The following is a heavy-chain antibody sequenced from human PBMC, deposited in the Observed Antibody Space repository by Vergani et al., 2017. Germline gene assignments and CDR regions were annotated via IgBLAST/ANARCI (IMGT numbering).Heavy chain of an antibody. Sequence: QVQLVQSGAEVTKPGASVKVSCKASGYTFTGYYMHWVRQAPGQGLEWMGWINPNSGGTNYAQKFQGRVTMTRDTSISTAYMELSRLRSDDTAVYYCARDWAVAGIGDGNWFDPWGQGTLVTVSS. CDR1: GYTFTGYY. CDR2: INPNSGGT. CDR3: ARDWAVAGIGDGNWFDP. J-gene: IGHJ5*02. V-gene: IGHV1-2*02. D-gene: IGHD6-19*01.